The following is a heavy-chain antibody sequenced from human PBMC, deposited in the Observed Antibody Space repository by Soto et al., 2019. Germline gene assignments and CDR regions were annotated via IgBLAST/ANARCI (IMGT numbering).Heavy chain of an antibody. V-gene: IGHV1-46*01. Sequence: ASVKVSCKASGYTFTNYYMHWVRQAPGQGLEWVAIINPSGGTTNYAQKFQGRVTVTRDTSTSTVYMELSRLRSEDTAVYYCARGDVLATVTIGTDYXG. J-gene: IGHJ4*01. D-gene: IGHD5-12*01. CDR3: ARGDVLATVTIGTDY. CDR2: INPSGGTT. CDR1: GYTFTNYY.